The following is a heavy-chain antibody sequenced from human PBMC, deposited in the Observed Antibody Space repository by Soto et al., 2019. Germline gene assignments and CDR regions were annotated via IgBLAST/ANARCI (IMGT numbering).Heavy chain of an antibody. Sequence: EVQLLESGGGLVQPGGSLRLSCAASGFTFSSYAMSWVRQSPGKGLEWVSVISGSGGITYYADSVKGRFTISRDNSXHXRXLXVNSLRAEDTAVYYCAKERGGDWRASGPKIFGTGEMWGQGTMVTVSS. CDR3: AKERGGDWRASGPKIFGTGEM. V-gene: IGHV3-23*01. CDR2: ISGSGGIT. D-gene: IGHD2-21*02. CDR1: GFTFSSYA. J-gene: IGHJ3*01.